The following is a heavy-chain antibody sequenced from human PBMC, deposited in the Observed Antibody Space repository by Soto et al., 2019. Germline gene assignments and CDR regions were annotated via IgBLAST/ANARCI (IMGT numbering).Heavy chain of an antibody. V-gene: IGHV2-5*02. CDR2: ISWDDDK. D-gene: IGHD3-3*01. J-gene: IGHJ4*02. CDR3: TLRFLRTVFILVTTTAIYFDF. Sequence: QITLNESGPTQVKPRQTLTLTCPFSGFSLTNSGVGVGWIRQSPGKATERLALISWDDDKRYSPYQKSRLTITKDTSKNQEVLTIADLDPADTATYYCTLRFLRTVFILVTTTAIYFDFWGQVTPVAVSS. CDR1: GFSLTNSGVG.